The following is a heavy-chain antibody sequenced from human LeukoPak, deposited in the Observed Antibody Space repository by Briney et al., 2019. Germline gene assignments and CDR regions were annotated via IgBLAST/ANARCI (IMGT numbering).Heavy chain of an antibody. V-gene: IGHV5-51*01. D-gene: IGHD4-17*01. CDR2: IYPGDSDT. CDR1: GYSFTSYW. CDR3: ARDYADNSPHFDY. J-gene: IGHJ4*02. Sequence: GESLKISCKGSGYSFTSYWIGWVRQMPGKGLEWMGIIYPGDSDTRYSPSFRGQVTISADKSISTAYLQWSSLKASDTAMYYCARDYADNSPHFDYWGQGTLVTVSS.